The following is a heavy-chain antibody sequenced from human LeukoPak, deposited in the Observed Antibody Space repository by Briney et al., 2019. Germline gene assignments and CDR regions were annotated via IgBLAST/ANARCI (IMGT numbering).Heavy chain of an antibody. Sequence: GGSLRLSCAASGFTFSTYSMNWVRQAPGKGLEWVSYISSSTTTMYYADSVKARFTISRDSAKNSLYLQMNSLRAEDTAVYYCARGLNYVNGGSCYFDYWGQGTLVTVSS. D-gene: IGHD2-15*01. CDR2: ISSSTTTM. V-gene: IGHV3-48*01. CDR1: GFTFSTYS. J-gene: IGHJ4*02. CDR3: ARGLNYVNGGSCYFDY.